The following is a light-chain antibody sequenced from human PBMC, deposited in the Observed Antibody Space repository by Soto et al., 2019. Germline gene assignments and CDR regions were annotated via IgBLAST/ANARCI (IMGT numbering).Light chain of an antibody. J-gene: IGLJ1*01. CDR1: SSDVGRYNY. Sequence: QSALTQPRSVSGSPGQSVTISCTGTSSDVGRYNYVSWYQHHPGTAPKVMIYDVRERPSGVPDRFSGSKSGNTASLTISGLQAEDEADYYCCSYAGSPRFVFGTGTKVTVL. CDR2: DVR. V-gene: IGLV2-11*01. CDR3: CSYAGSPRFV.